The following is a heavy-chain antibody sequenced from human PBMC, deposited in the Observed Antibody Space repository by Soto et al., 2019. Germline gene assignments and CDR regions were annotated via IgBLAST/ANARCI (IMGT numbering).Heavy chain of an antibody. CDR1: GFSLTSPGMC. J-gene: IGHJ6*02. CDR3: ARSIRGPRRFNGMDV. V-gene: IGHV2-70*13. Sequence: SGPTLVDPTETLTLTCTFSGFSLTSPGMCVSWIRQPPGKALEWLALIERDDDDKYYSTSLKTRLTISKDTRKNQVVLTMANMDPADTGTYYCARSIRGPRRFNGMDVWGQGTTVTVS. D-gene: IGHD1-20*01. CDR2: IERDDDDK.